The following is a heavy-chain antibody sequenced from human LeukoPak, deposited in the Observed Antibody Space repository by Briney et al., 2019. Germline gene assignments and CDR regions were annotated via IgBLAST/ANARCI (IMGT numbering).Heavy chain of an antibody. CDR3: ARDVMAVAGTLGFDC. CDR1: GFTFGSFG. V-gene: IGHV3-30*04. D-gene: IGHD6-19*01. J-gene: IGHJ4*02. Sequence: GGSLRLSCVAYGFTFGSFGMHWVRQAPGKGRDWVAVIAYDGSDENYADSVKGRFTISRDNFKNTLYLKMNSLGPEDTAMYYCARDVMAVAGTLGFDCWGQGALVTVSS. CDR2: IAYDGSDE.